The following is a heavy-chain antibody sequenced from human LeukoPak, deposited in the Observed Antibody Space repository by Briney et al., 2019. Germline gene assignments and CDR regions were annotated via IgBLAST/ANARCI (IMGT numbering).Heavy chain of an antibody. Sequence: PGGSLRLSCAASGFTFSSYAMSWVRQAPGKGLEWVSAISGSGGSTYYADSVKGRFTISRDNSKNTLYLQMNSLRAEDTAVYYCAKDGGRGYSYGYLWFDPWGQGTLVTVSS. CDR1: GFTFSSYA. CDR2: ISGSGGST. CDR3: AKDGGRGYSYGYLWFDP. V-gene: IGHV3-23*01. D-gene: IGHD5-18*01. J-gene: IGHJ5*02.